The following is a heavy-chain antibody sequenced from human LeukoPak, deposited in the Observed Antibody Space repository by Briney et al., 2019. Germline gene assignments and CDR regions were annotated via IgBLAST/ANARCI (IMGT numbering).Heavy chain of an antibody. V-gene: IGHV1-24*01. CDR3: ATDSGMRRSSTSSYYYYYYMAV. CDR2: FDPEDGET. Sequence: ASENVSCKVSGYTLTEVSMHWVRQAPGKGLVWMGGFDPEDGETLYAQQFPGRVKMSEDTSTDPAYMELSSLRSEDTAVYYCATDSGMRRSSTSSYYYYYYMAVWGKGTTVTVSS. D-gene: IGHD2-2*01. J-gene: IGHJ6*03. CDR1: GYTLTEVS.